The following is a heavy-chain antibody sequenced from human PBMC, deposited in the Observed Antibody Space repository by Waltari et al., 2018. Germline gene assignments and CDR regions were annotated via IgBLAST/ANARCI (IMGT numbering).Heavy chain of an antibody. D-gene: IGHD1-26*01. CDR3: ARQELSNAFDI. Sequence: QLQLQESGPGLVKPSATLSPPRTVPECSFSSSSSSPGGTRKPPGKRLEWLGSIYYSGSTYYNPSLKSRVTISVDTSKNQFSLKLSSVTAADTAVYYCARQELSNAFDIWGQGTMVTVSS. CDR2: IYYSGST. J-gene: IGHJ3*02. CDR1: ECSFSSSSSS. V-gene: IGHV4-39*01.